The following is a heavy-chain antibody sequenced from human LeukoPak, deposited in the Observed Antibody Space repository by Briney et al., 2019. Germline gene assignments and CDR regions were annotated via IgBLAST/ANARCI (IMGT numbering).Heavy chain of an antibody. CDR1: GYTFTGYY. Sequence: GASVKVSCKASGYTFTGYYMHWVRQAPGQGLEWMGWINPNSGGTNYAQKFQGRVTMTRDTSISTAYMELSRLRSDDTAVYYCARDPEQLAPYYFDYWGQGTLVTVSS. J-gene: IGHJ4*02. CDR3: ARDPEQLAPYYFDY. V-gene: IGHV1-2*02. CDR2: INPNSGGT. D-gene: IGHD1-1*01.